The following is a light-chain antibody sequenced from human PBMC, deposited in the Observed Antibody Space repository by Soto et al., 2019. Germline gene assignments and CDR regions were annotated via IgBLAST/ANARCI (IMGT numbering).Light chain of an antibody. CDR1: SSDVGGYNY. CDR3: RSYKISRTLV. V-gene: IGLV2-14*03. J-gene: IGLJ2*01. CDR2: DVS. Sequence: QSVLTQPASVSGSPGQSITISCTGTSSDVGGYNYVSWYQQHPGKAPKLMIYDVSNRPSGVSNRFSGSKSGNTASLTISGLQAEDEAAYFRRSYKISRTLVFGGGTKLTVL.